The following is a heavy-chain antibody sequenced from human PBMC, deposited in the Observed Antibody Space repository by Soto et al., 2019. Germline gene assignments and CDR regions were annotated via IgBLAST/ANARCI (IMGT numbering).Heavy chain of an antibody. CDR2: ISSSSSYT. CDR1: GFTFSSSV. CDR3: AREVVRYYYDSSGYGFDY. Sequence: GGSLRLSCAVSGFTFSSSVMHWVRQAPGKGLEWVSYISSSSSYTNYADSVKGRFTISRDNAKNSLYLQMNSLRAEDTAVYYCAREVVRYYYDSSGYGFDYWGQGT. J-gene: IGHJ4*02. V-gene: IGHV3-21*05. D-gene: IGHD3-22*01.